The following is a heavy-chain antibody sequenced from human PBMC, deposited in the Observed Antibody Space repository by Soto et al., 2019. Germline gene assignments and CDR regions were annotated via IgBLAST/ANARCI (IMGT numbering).Heavy chain of an antibody. CDR1: GYTFIGYY. CDR3: GRDGVGATPLGWFDP. CDR2: INPRSGDT. J-gene: IGHJ5*02. D-gene: IGHD1-26*01. V-gene: IGHV1-2*06. Sequence: QVQLVQSGAEVKKPGASVKVSCKASGYTFIGYYIHWVRRAPGQGLEWMGRINPRSGDTTYAQKFQGRLTMTRDTSISTAYMELSSLRSDDTAVYYCGRDGVGATPLGWFDPWGQGSLVTVSS.